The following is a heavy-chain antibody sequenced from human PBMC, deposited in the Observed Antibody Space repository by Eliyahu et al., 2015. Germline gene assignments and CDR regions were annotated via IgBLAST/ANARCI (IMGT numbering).Heavy chain of an antibody. CDR2: IDYSGTA. D-gene: IGHD2/OR15-2a*01. V-gene: IGHV4-39*01. CDR1: GDPISSSPYY. J-gene: IGHJ3*02. CDR3: ARHRQGAVDSTLGDFVI. Sequence: QLQLQESGPGLVKPSETLSLTCTVSGDPISSSPYYWAWIRQPPGKGLEWIGSIDYSGTAYSNPSLTSRVTISVDTSKNQFSLNLNSATAADTAVYYCARHRQGAVDSTLGDFVIWGQGTLVTVSS.